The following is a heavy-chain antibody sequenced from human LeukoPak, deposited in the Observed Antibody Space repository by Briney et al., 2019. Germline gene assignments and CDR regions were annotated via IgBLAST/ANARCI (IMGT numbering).Heavy chain of an antibody. V-gene: IGHV4-39*07. D-gene: IGHD1-14*01. CDR3: ARDNNIARFYL. CDR2: VFSTGST. CDR1: GYSISSGRYY. J-gene: IGHJ5*02. Sequence: SETLSLTCTVSGYSISSGRYYWGWIRQPPGKGLEWIGTVFSTGSTYYNPSLQSRVAISVDTSKNQFSLQLSSVTAADTAVYFCARDNNIARFYLWGQGTLVTVSS.